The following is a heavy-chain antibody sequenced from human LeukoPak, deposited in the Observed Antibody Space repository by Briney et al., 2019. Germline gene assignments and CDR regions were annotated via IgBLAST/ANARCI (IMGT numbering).Heavy chain of an antibody. D-gene: IGHD3-10*01. V-gene: IGHV4-38-2*01. CDR2: IYHSGST. J-gene: IGHJ4*02. Sequence: MTSETLSLTCAVSGYSISSGYYWGWIRQPPGKGLEWIGSIYHSGSTYYNPSLKSRVTISVDTSKNQFSLKLSSVTAADTAVYYCARGPYLWFGELVYWGQGTLVTVSS. CDR1: GYSISSGYY. CDR3: ARGPYLWFGELVY.